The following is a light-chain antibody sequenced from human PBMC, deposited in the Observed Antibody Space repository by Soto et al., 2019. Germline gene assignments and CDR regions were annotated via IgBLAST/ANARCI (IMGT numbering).Light chain of an antibody. Sequence: DVVMTQSPLSLPVTPGEPASISCRSSQSLLYSNGYNYLDWYLQKPGQSPQLLIYLGSNRASGVTDRFSGSGSGTDFTLKISRVEAEDVGVYYCMQSLQGPFTFGQGSKLEIQ. CDR1: QSLLYSNGYNY. J-gene: IGKJ2*01. CDR2: LGS. V-gene: IGKV2-28*01. CDR3: MQSLQGPFT.